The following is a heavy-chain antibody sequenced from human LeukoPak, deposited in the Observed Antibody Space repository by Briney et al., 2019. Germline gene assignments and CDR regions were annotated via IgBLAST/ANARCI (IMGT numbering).Heavy chain of an antibody. Sequence: SETLSLTCTVSGGSISGDYWSWIRQSPGKGLEWIAYIHSSGSTSYNPSLKSRVTISVDTSKNEFSLKLTSVTAADTAVYYCARDPTYYDILTGSCWGQGTLVTVSS. CDR2: IHSSGST. CDR1: GGSISGDY. J-gene: IGHJ4*02. D-gene: IGHD3-9*01. V-gene: IGHV4-59*12. CDR3: ARDPTYYDILTGSC.